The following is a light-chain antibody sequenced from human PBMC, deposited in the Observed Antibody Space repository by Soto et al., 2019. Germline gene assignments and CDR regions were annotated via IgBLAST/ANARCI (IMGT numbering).Light chain of an antibody. J-gene: IGKJ2*01. Sequence: DIVMTQSPDSLAVSLGERATINCKSSQSVLYNSNNKNYLAWYQQKSGQPPKLLIYWASTRESGVPDRFSGSGSGTDFTLTISILQAEDVAVYYCQQYYSTPMYTFGQGTKLEI. CDR3: QQYYSTPMYT. CDR2: WAS. V-gene: IGKV4-1*01. CDR1: QSVLYNSNNKNY.